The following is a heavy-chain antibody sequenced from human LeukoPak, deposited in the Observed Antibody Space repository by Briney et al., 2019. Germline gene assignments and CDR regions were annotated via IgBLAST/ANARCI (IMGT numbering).Heavy chain of an antibody. D-gene: IGHD2-2*03. V-gene: IGHV1-18*01. Sequence: PEASVKVSCMASGYTFTSYGISWVRQAPGQGLEWMGWISAYNGNTNYAQKLQGRVTMTADTSTSTAYMELRSLRSDDTAVYYCARETVDIVVVPAATAYGDYGSWFDPWGQGTLVTVSS. CDR1: GYTFTSYG. CDR2: ISAYNGNT. J-gene: IGHJ5*02. CDR3: ARETVDIVVVPAATAYGDYGSWFDP.